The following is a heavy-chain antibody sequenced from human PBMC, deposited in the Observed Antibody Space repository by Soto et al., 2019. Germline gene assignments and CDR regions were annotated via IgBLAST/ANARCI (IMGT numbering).Heavy chain of an antibody. J-gene: IGHJ6*02. CDR3: ARSPTGRLYYYYGMDV. Sequence: PGGSLRLSCAASGFTSSDYYMSWIRQAPGKGLEWVSYISSSSSYTNYADSVKGRFTISRDNAKNSLYLQMNSLRAEDTAVYYCARSPTGRLYYYYGMDVWGQGTTVTVSS. D-gene: IGHD1-1*01. CDR2: ISSSSSYT. CDR1: GFTSSDYY. V-gene: IGHV3-11*06.